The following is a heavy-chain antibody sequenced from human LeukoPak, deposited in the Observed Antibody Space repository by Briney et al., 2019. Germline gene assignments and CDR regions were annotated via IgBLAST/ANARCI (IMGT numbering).Heavy chain of an antibody. J-gene: IGHJ1*01. Sequence: SETLSLTCTVSGGSISSYYWSWIRQPPGKGLEWIGYIFYSGSTNNNPSLKSRVTMSADTSKNQFSLKLRSLTAADTAVYYCVRQASSDWGQGTLVTVSS. V-gene: IGHV4-59*08. CDR2: IFYSGST. CDR3: VRQASSD. CDR1: GGSISSYY.